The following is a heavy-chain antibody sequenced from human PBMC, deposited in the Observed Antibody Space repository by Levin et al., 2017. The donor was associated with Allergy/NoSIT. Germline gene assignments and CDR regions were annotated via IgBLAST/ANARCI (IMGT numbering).Heavy chain of an antibody. CDR3: ARRRWEYYGRSGYPLFDP. CDR2: LYWDDEK. V-gene: IGHV2-5*02. D-gene: IGHD3-22*01. Sequence: SGPTLVKPTQTLTLTCSFSGFSLSSSKMGVGWFRQPPGKALEWLALLYWDDEKRYSPSLSSRLTITKDTSRNQVVLTMHNMDPADTATSYCARRRWEYYGRSGYPLFDPWGQGTMVTVSS. CDR1: GFSLSSSKMG. J-gene: IGHJ5*02.